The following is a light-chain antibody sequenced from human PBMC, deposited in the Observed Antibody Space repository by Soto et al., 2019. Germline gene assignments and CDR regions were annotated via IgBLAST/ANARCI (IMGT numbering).Light chain of an antibody. CDR1: QSVSTT. J-gene: IGKJ4*01. CDR3: HQYNNWPPA. V-gene: IGKV3-15*01. Sequence: EIVMTQSPATLSVSLGARVTLSCRASQSVSTTLAWYQQKPGQAPRLLIYGASTRATGIPARFSGSGSGTEFTLTISSLQSEDFAVYYCHQYNNWPPAFGGGTKVDIK. CDR2: GAS.